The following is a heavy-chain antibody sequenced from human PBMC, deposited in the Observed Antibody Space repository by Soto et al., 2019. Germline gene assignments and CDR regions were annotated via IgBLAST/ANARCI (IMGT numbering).Heavy chain of an antibody. D-gene: IGHD5-18*01. CDR1: GFTFSSYA. CDR2: ISYDGSNK. J-gene: IGHJ6*01. V-gene: IGHV3-30-3*01. Sequence: QVQLVESGGGVVQPGRSLRLSCAASGFTFSSYAMHWVRQAPGKGLEWVAVISYDGSNKYYADSVKGRFTISRDNSKNTLYLQMNSLRAEDTAVYYCAREDSLYYYYGMDVW. CDR3: AREDSLYYYYGMDV.